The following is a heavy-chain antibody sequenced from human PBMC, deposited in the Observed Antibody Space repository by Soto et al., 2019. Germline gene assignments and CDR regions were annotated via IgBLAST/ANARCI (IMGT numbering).Heavy chain of an antibody. CDR1: GFSLTTRGVG. D-gene: IGHD3-16*01. J-gene: IGHJ5*02. CDR2: IYWDDDK. V-gene: IGHV2-5*02. Sequence: QITLKESGPTLVKPTQTLTLTCTFSGFSLTTRGVGVGWIRQPPGKALECLALIYWDDDKRYSPSLQSRLSITKDTSKNQVVLTMTNVDPVDTATYYCAHIPNYYQYDWFDPWGQGPLVSVFS. CDR3: AHIPNYYQYDWFDP.